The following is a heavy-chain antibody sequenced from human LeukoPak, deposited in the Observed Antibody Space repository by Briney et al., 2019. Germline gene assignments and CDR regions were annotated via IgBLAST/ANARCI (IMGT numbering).Heavy chain of an antibody. Sequence: GGSLRLSCAASGFTFSSYSMSWVRQAPGKGLEWVSSISSGSYYIYYADSVRGRFTISRDNAKNSLYLQMNSLRGEDTAVYYCARALGNSTGDYWGQGTLVTVSS. J-gene: IGHJ4*02. CDR3: ARALGNSTGDY. CDR2: ISSGSYYI. V-gene: IGHV3-21*01. CDR1: GFTFSSYS. D-gene: IGHD7-27*01.